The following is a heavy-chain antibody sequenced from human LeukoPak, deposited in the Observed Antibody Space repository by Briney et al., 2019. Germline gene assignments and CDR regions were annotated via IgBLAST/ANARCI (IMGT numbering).Heavy chain of an antibody. CDR2: ISSRRYST. Sequence: GRSLRLSCAASGFSFSEHYMAWIRQAPGKGLQWLGYISSRRYSTYYAESVKGRITISRDNAKTSVHLQISSLTVDDTAVYYCSRDVPSSDYGDFDYWGQGTLVTVSS. J-gene: IGHJ4*02. CDR1: GFSFSEHY. V-gene: IGHV3-11*01. D-gene: IGHD4-17*01. CDR3: SRDVPSSDYGDFDY.